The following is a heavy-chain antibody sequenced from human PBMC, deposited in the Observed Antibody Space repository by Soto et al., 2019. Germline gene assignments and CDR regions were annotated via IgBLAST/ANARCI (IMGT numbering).Heavy chain of an antibody. J-gene: IGHJ4*02. CDR3: ASRYYYDSSGYCYQFDY. D-gene: IGHD3-22*01. CDR2: IIPIFGTA. Sequence: SVKVSCKASGNTFSRYSITWVRQAPGQGLEWMGGIIPIFGTANYAQKFQGRVTITADESTSTAYMELSSLRSEDTAVYYCASRYYYDSSGYCYQFDYWGQGTLVTVSS. V-gene: IGHV1-69*13. CDR1: GNTFSRYS.